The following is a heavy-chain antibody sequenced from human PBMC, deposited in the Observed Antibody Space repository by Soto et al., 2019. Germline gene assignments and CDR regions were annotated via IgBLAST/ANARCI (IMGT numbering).Heavy chain of an antibody. CDR1: GYSFTTYW. J-gene: IGHJ4*02. CDR3: ARGGAAYYYDGTGYYQLDS. V-gene: IGHV5-51*01. D-gene: IGHD3-22*01. Sequence: LGESLKISCQGSGYSFTTYWIVWVRQMPGKGLECMGVIYPDDSDTIYSPSFQGQVTISADKSISTAYLQWSSLKASDTAMYYCARGGAAYYYDGTGYYQLDSWGQGTLVTVSS. CDR2: IYPDDSDT.